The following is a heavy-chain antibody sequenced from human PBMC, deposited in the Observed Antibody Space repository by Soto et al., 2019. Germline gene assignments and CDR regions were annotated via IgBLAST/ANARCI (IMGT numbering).Heavy chain of an antibody. CDR1: GLSLTRFS. Sequence: GTLRVSSATSGLSLTRFSMIWVRQAPGRGLEWISCLSDNKGYTHYDDSVKGRFAVSRDTAKNIVYLQMDGLREEDTAVYYCARGYCLEGVCYVGLIDKWGQGTQVTVSS. D-gene: IGHD3-16*01. V-gene: IGHV3-21*04. CDR3: ARGYCLEGVCYVGLIDK. J-gene: IGHJ4*02. CDR2: LSDNKGYT.